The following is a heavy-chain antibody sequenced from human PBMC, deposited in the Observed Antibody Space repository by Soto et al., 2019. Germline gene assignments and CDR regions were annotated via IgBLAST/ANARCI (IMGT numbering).Heavy chain of an antibody. CDR1: GGTFSNYT. J-gene: IGHJ4*02. D-gene: IGHD4-17*01. CDR3: SRDVGLGPVTVSTHVDY. V-gene: IGHV1-69*08. Sequence: QVQLVQSGAEVKKPGSSVKVSCKASGGTFSNYTITWVRQAPGQGLEWMGRIIPILDIANYAKKFQGRVTITADKSTSTAYMELSSLRSEDTAVDYCSRDVGLGPVTVSTHVDYWGQGTLVIVSS. CDR2: IIPILDIA.